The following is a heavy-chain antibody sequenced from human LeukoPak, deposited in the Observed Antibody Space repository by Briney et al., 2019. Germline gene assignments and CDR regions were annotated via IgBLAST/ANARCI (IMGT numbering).Heavy chain of an antibody. Sequence: ASVKVSCKASGYTFTSYGISWVRQAPGQGLEWMGWISAYNGNTNYAQKLQGRVTMTTDTSTSTAYMELRSLRSDDTAVYYCARDGEITMVRGVITTMDVWGQGTTVTVSS. V-gene: IGHV1-18*01. D-gene: IGHD3-10*01. J-gene: IGHJ6*02. CDR3: ARDGEITMVRGVITTMDV. CDR2: ISAYNGNT. CDR1: GYTFTSYG.